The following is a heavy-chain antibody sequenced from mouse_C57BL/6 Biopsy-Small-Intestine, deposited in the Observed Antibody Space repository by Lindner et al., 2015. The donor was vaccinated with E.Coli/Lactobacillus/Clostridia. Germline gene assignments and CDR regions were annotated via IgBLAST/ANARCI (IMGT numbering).Heavy chain of an antibody. J-gene: IGHJ4*01. V-gene: IGHV1-84*01. CDR2: IDPVSGAA. CDR3: ARAPLFDF. Sequence: SVKVSCKASAYTFTVYYMNWVRQAPGQGLEWIGWIDPVSGAANYAQHLQGRVTITRDTSISTTYLELNSLTSDDTAVYFCARAPLFDFWGQGTLVTVSS. CDR1: AYTFTVYY. D-gene: IGHD6-1*01.